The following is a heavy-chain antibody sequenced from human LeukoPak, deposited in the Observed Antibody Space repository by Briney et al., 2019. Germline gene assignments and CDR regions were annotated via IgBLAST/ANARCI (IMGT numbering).Heavy chain of an antibody. V-gene: IGHV3-23*01. J-gene: IGHJ4*02. CDR2: ITDAVGST. D-gene: IGHD5-12*01. CDR1: GFAFTSSS. Sequence: GGSMRLSCAASGFAFTSSSISWVRQAPGKGLEWVSAITDAVGSTHYADSVKGRFTISSDNSKNTVYLQMNSLRPEDMAVYYCAKEIFSGLLYIDYWGQGTLVTVSS. CDR3: AKEIFSGLLYIDY.